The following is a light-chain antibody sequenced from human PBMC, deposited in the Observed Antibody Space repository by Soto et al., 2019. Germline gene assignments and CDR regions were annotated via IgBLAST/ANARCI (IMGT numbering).Light chain of an antibody. V-gene: IGLV2-14*01. Sequence: QSALTQPASVSGSPGQSITISCTGTSSDVGGYNYVSWYQQHPGKAPKLMIYEVSKRPSGVSNRFSGSKSGNTASLTISGLQAEDEADYYCSSYTSSRTLVFGGGTKLTVL. CDR3: SSYTSSRTLV. J-gene: IGLJ2*01. CDR2: EVS. CDR1: SSDVGGYNY.